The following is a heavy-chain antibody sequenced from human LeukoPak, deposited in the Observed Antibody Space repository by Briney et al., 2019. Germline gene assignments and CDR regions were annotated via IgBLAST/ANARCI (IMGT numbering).Heavy chain of an antibody. D-gene: IGHD2-2*03. Sequence: GGSLRLSCVASGFTFSNYAMSWVRQAPGKGLEWIAALNGGRTFFQDSVRGRFTISRDNSKNTLYLQLKSLRGDDTAVYYCVKEVTGYGYFDYWGRGTLVTVSS. CDR2: LNGGRT. CDR1: GFTFSNYA. CDR3: VKEVTGYGYFDY. V-gene: IGHV3-23*01. J-gene: IGHJ4*02.